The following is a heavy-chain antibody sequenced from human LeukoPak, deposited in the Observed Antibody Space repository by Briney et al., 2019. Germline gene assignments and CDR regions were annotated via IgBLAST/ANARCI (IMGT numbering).Heavy chain of an antibody. CDR1: GGSISSYY. CDR2: IYYSGST. V-gene: IGHV4-59*01. J-gene: IGHJ3*02. D-gene: IGHD3-10*02. CDR3: ARDVPPRAFDI. Sequence: PSETLSLTCTVSGGSISSYYWSWIRQPPGKGLEWIGYIYYSGSTNYNPSLKSRVTISVDTSKNQFSLKLSSVTAADTAVYYCARDVPPRAFDIWGQGTMVTVSS.